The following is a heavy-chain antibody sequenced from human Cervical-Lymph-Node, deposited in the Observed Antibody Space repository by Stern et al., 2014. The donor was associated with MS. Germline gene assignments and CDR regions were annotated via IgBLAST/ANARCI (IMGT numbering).Heavy chain of an antibody. J-gene: IGHJ4*02. V-gene: IGHV1-46*03. D-gene: IGHD2-8*01. CDR2: INPPTGRT. CDR1: GYTFTNYF. CDR3: ARAQEFSNVVANY. Sequence: VQLVESGAEVKKPGASMRISCKASGYTFTNYFIHWVRQAPRQRPEWMGIINPPTGRTSYAQRFQGRVTMTRDTSTNTAYLDLSSLRSEDTAVYFCARAQEFSNVVANYWGQGTLVTVSS.